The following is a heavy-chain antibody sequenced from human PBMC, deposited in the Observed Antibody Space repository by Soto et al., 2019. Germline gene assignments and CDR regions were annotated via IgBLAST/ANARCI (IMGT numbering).Heavy chain of an antibody. V-gene: IGHV3-23*04. CDR1: GFTFSTYA. CDR2: ISGSGSST. CDR3: AKELPLGSTVDLGT. Sequence: EVQLVESGGDFVQPGGSLRLSCAASGFTFSTYAMSWVRQAPGKGLEWVSTISGSGSSTFYADALKGRFAISRVNSTNRLFLTMKSLRMEDTAIYYWAKELPLGSTVDLGTWGQGTLVTVSS. J-gene: IGHJ5*02. D-gene: IGHD1-26*01.